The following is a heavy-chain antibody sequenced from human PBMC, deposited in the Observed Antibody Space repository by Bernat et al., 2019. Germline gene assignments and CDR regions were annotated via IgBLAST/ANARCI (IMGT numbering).Heavy chain of an antibody. CDR3: ARDFPFNSRGWNYQYYMDV. Sequence: QVQLVESGGGLVKPGGSLRLSCAASGFTVSDYYMSWIRQAPGKGLEWVSYISSSGSTITYSDSGTCRFHISRENTMNSLYLQINTLRAEDTAVYYCARDFPFNSRGWNYQYYMDVWGEETAVTVSS. J-gene: IGHJ6*03. CDR2: ISSSGSTI. CDR1: GFTVSDYY. D-gene: IGHD6-19*01. V-gene: IGHV3-11*01.